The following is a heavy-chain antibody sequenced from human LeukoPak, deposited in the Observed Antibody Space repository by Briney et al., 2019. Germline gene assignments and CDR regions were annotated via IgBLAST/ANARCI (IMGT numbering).Heavy chain of an antibody. V-gene: IGHV3-30*03. CDR2: ISKDGSNK. D-gene: IGHD6-19*01. J-gene: IGHJ4*01. CDR1: GFTFSSYN. Sequence: GGSLRLSCAASGFTFSSYNMHWVRQAPGKGLEWVAVISKDGSNKYYADSVKGRFTISRDNSKNTVYVEMNSLRGEDTAVYYCARRPPAVAGLDYWGQEPWSPSPQ. CDR3: ARRPPAVAGLDY.